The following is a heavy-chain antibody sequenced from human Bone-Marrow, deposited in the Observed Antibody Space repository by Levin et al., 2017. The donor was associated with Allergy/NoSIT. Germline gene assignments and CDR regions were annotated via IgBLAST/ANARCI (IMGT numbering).Heavy chain of an antibody. CDR3: AKVRSFYYYMDV. CDR2: ISVYNGNT. V-gene: IGHV1-18*01. CDR1: GYSFTTYG. J-gene: IGHJ6*03. D-gene: IGHD4-17*01. Sequence: ASVKVSCKASGYSFTTYGIGWVRQAPGQGLEWMGWISVYNGNTNYAQNLQDRVTMTSDTSTDTAYMELKSLRSDDTAVYYCAKVRSFYYYMDVWGKGTTVTVSS.